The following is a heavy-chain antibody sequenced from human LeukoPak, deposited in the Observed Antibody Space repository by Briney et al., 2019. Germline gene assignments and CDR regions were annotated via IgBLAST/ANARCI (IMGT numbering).Heavy chain of an antibody. CDR2: IIPIFGTA. Sequence: ASVKVSCKASGGTFSSYAISWVRQAPGQGLEWMGGIIPIFGTANYAQKFQGRVTITTDESTSTAYMELSSLRSEDTAVYYCARGRGLEYYFDYWGQGTLVTVSS. D-gene: IGHD3-3*01. CDR3: ARGRGLEYYFDY. CDR1: GGTFSSYA. J-gene: IGHJ4*02. V-gene: IGHV1-69*05.